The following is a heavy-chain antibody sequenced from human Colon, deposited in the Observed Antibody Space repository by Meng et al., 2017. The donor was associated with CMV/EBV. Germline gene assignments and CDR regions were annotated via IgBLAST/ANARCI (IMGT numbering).Heavy chain of an antibody. Sequence: SETLSLTCTVSGGSITTYYWSWVRQPPGAGLEWIGYIYYSESVNYNPSLKGRLSISLDTSKNQFSLKLTSVTAADTAVYYCARVMVRKGVQQLVILSNMDVWGQGTTVTVSS. CDR2: IYYSESV. J-gene: IGHJ6*02. CDR3: ARVMVRKGVQQLVILSNMDV. CDR1: GGSITTYY. D-gene: IGHD6-13*01. V-gene: IGHV4-59*01.